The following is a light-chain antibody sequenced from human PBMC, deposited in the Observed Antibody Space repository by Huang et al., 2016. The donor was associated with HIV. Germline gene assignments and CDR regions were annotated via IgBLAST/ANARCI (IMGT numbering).Light chain of an antibody. CDR2: DAS. CDR1: QSVNSY. CDR3: QQRKYWPPIT. J-gene: IGKJ5*01. V-gene: IGKV3-11*01. Sequence: ETVLTQSPATLSLSPGERATLSCRASQSVNSYLACYQQKPGQTPRLLIYDASIRATGIPARFSGSGSGTDFTLTISSLEPEDFAVYYCQQRKYWPPITFGQGTRLEIK.